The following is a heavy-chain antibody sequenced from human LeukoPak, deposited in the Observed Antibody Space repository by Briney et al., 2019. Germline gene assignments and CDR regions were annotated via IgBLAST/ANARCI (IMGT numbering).Heavy chain of an antibody. V-gene: IGHV1-69*01. CDR2: IIPIFGTA. CDR3: AREAYCSSTSCYTRKFVDYYYYYMDV. J-gene: IGHJ6*03. Sequence: GASVKVSCKASGGTFSSYAISWVRQAPGQGLEWMGGIIPIFGTANYAQKFQGRVTITADESTSTAYIKLSSLRSEDTAVYYCAREAYCSSTSCYTRKFVDYYYYYMDVWGKGTTVTVSS. D-gene: IGHD2-2*02. CDR1: GGTFSSYA.